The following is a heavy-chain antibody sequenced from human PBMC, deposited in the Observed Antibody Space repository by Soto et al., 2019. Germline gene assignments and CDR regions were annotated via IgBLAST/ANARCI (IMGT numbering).Heavy chain of an antibody. CDR3: ARSFGWYAIDY. CDR2: ISHSGSV. Sequence: QVLLQESGPGLVQPSGTLSLSCAVSGGSISSSHFWGWVRQPPGKGLEWVGDISHSGSVNYKPSLKSRVTISIDKSKNQFSLKLNSVTAADTAVYYCARSFGWYAIDYWGQGTLVIVSS. CDR1: GGSISSSHF. J-gene: IGHJ4*02. D-gene: IGHD6-19*01. V-gene: IGHV4-4*02.